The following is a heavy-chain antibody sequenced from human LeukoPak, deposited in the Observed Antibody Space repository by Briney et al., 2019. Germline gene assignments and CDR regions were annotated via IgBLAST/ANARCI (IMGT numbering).Heavy chain of an antibody. CDR2: ISYDGSNK. Sequence: GGSLRLSCSASGFSFSSDAMHWVRQAPGRGLEWLAVISYDGSNKDHAESVRGRFTISRNSLRPEDTAVYYCARDLVYSSGWYAGELDHWGLGTLVIVSS. D-gene: IGHD6-19*01. CDR3: ARDLVYSSGWYAGELDH. V-gene: IGHV3-30*04. J-gene: IGHJ4*02. CDR1: GFSFSSDA.